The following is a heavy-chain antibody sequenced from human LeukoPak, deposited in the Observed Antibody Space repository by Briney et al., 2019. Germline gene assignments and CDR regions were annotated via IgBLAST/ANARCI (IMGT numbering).Heavy chain of an antibody. CDR1: GGSIRSYY. V-gene: IGHV4-59*01. CDR2: IYYSGST. D-gene: IGHD6-13*01. Sequence: ASETLSLTCTVSGGSIRSYYWNWIRQPPGKGLEWIGYIYYSGSTNYNPSLKSRVTISVDTSKNQFSLKLSSVTAADTAVYYCARIYYSSSYDYWYFDLWGRGTLVTVSS. CDR3: ARIYYSSSYDYWYFDL. J-gene: IGHJ2*01.